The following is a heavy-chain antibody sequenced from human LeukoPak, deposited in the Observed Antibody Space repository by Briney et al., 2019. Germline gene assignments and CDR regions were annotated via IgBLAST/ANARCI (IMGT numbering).Heavy chain of an antibody. Sequence: GSLRLSCAASGFTFRSYGMSWVRQAPGRGLEWVAGISGSADSTDYADSVKGRFIISRDNSKSTLNLQMNNLRAEDTAVYYCAKGRLVRGVIIPHDYWGQGTLVTVSS. D-gene: IGHD3-10*01. CDR3: AKGRLVRGVIIPHDY. CDR2: ISGSADST. CDR1: GFTFRSYG. J-gene: IGHJ4*02. V-gene: IGHV3-23*01.